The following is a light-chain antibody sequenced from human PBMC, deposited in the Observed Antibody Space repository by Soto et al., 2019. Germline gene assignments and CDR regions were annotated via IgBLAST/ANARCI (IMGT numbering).Light chain of an antibody. CDR3: QQYLDWPRT. V-gene: IGKV3-15*01. Sequence: EIVLTQSPGTVSLSPGERATLSCRASQSVSSSYLAWYQQKPGQAPRLLIYGASTRATGIPDRFSGSGSGTEFTLTVSSLQSDDFAVYYCQQYLDWPRTFGQGTKVDIK. CDR2: GAS. J-gene: IGKJ1*01. CDR1: QSVSSSY.